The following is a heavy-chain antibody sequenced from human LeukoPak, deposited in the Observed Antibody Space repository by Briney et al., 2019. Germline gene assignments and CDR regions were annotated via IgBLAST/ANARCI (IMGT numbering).Heavy chain of an antibody. D-gene: IGHD2-15*01. J-gene: IGHJ4*02. CDR1: GFTFSSYA. CDR2: ICGSNNSS. CDR3: AKGGSGSCYSWIDY. V-gene: IGHV3-23*01. Sequence: GGSLRLSCAASGFTFSSYAMSWVRQAPGKGLEWVSSICGSNNSSYYADSVKGRFTVSRDNSKNTLYLQMSSLGAEDTAVYHCAKGGSGSCYSWIDYWGQGSLVAVSS.